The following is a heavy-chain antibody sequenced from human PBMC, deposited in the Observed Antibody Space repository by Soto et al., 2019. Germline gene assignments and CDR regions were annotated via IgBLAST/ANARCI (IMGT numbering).Heavy chain of an antibody. CDR1: GYTFTNFG. V-gene: IGHV1-18*01. CDR2: ISAYNGNT. D-gene: IGHD4-17*01. Sequence: ASVKVSCKASGYTFTNFGISWVRQAPGQGLEWMGWISAYNGNTNYAQNFQGRVTMTRDTSTSTVYMELSSLISDDTAVYYCARTTVSSAMDVWGQGTTVTVSS. CDR3: ARTTVSSAMDV. J-gene: IGHJ6*02.